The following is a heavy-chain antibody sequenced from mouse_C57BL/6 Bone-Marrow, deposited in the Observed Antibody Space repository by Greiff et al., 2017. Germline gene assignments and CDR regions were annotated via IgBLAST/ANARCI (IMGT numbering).Heavy chain of an antibody. CDR1: GYTFTSYW. CDR2: INPSSGYT. CDR3: ASPYYYGSRKGYFDV. Sequence: VMLVESGAELAKPGASVKLSCKASGYTFTSYWMHWVKQRPGQGLEWIGYINPSSGYTKYNQKFKDKATLTADKSSSTAYMQPSSLTYEDSAVYYCASPYYYGSRKGYFDVWGTGTTVTVSS. D-gene: IGHD1-1*01. J-gene: IGHJ1*03. V-gene: IGHV1-7*01.